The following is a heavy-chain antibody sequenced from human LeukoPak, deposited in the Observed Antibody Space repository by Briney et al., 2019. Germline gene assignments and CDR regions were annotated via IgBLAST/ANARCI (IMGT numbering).Heavy chain of an antibody. CDR1: GFTFSNYA. D-gene: IGHD3-9*01. CDR3: AKWGDYDILTGYYDSDY. V-gene: IGHV3-23*01. Sequence: GGSLRLSCAASGFTFSNYAMSWVRQAPGRGLEWVSAVSGRDDSTYYADSVKGRFTISRDNSKNTLYLQMNSLRAEDTAVYYCAKWGDYDILTGYYDSDYWGQGTLVTVSS. J-gene: IGHJ4*02. CDR2: VSGRDDST.